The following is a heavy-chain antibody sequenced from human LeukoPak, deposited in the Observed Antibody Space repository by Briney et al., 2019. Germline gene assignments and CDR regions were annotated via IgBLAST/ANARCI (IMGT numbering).Heavy chain of an antibody. CDR2: IYSGGGT. Sequence: GGSLRLSCAASGFTVSGNYMSWVRQAPGKGLDWVSVIYSGGGTYYADSVKGRFTISRDNSESTLYLHMNSLRAEDTAVYYCARAPLYFDYWGQGTLVTVSS. CDR1: GFTVSGNY. CDR3: ARAPLYFDY. V-gene: IGHV3-66*01. J-gene: IGHJ4*02.